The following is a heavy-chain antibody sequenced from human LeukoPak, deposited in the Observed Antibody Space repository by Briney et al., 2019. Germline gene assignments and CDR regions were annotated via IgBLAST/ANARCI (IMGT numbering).Heavy chain of an antibody. CDR3: ARGMYSSTWSNPYWYFDL. CDR2: ISSASSTI. V-gene: IGHV3-48*01. J-gene: IGHJ2*01. Sequence: QTGGSLRLSCAASGFTFSTHTMNWVRQAPGKGLEWVSSISSASSTIHYADSVKGRFTNSRDNAKNSLFLQLNSLRAEDTAVYYCARGMYSSTWSNPYWYFDLWGRGTLVTVSS. D-gene: IGHD6-13*01. CDR1: GFTFSTHT.